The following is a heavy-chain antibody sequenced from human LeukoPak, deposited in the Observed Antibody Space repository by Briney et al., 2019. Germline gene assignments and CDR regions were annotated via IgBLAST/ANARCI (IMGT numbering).Heavy chain of an antibody. D-gene: IGHD2/OR15-2a*01. J-gene: IGHJ4*02. Sequence: GGSLRLSCAASGFTFSSYTMSWVRQAPGKGLEWVSTITTSDGNTYYADSVKGRFTVSRDNAKNTVYLQMNSLRAEDTAVYYCVSFYETYWGRGTLVTVSS. CDR3: VSFYETY. CDR2: ITTSDGNT. CDR1: GFTFSSYT. V-gene: IGHV3-23*01.